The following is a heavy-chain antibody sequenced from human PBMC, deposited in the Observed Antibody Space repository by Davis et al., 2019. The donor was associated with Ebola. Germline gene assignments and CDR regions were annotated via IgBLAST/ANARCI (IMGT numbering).Heavy chain of an antibody. Sequence: AGSLRLSCAASEFTFSTYAMSWVRQAPGKGLEWVSGISSSGDTTYYADSVKGRFTISRDNSKNTLHLQMNSLRVEDTAIYYCAKDTSNVWFDVWGQGTMVTVSS. D-gene: IGHD6-19*01. CDR3: AKDTSNVWFDV. V-gene: IGHV3-23*01. J-gene: IGHJ3*01. CDR2: ISSSGDTT. CDR1: EFTFSTYA.